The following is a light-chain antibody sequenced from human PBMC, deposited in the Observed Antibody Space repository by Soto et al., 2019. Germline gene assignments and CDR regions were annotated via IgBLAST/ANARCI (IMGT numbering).Light chain of an antibody. CDR3: QQYKSYWT. J-gene: IGKJ1*01. CDR2: DAS. CDR1: QRISTW. V-gene: IGKV1-5*01. Sequence: DIQMTQPPSTLSASVGDGFTITCRASQRISTWLAWYQQKPGKAPXXLISDASSLETGVPSRFSGSGSGTEFTLTINSLQPDDFATDDCQQYKSYWTFGQGTKVDIK.